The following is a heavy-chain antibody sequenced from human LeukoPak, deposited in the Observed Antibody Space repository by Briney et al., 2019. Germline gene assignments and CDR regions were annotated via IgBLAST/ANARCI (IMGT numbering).Heavy chain of an antibody. J-gene: IGHJ4*02. CDR2: FDPEDGET. V-gene: IGHV1-24*01. CDR1: GYTLTELS. CDR3: ATDRPIVGATPSPDFDY. D-gene: IGHD1-26*01. Sequence: ASVKVSCKVSGYTLTELSMHWVRQAPGKGLEWMGGFDPEDGETINAQKFQGRVTMTEDTSTDTAYMELSSLRSEDTAVYYCATDRPIVGATPSPDFDYWGQGTLVTVSS.